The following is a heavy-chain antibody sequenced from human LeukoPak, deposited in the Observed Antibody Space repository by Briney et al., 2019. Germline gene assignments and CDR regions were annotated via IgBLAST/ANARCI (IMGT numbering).Heavy chain of an antibody. CDR2: INPDSGGT. J-gene: IGHJ3*01. CDR3: ARINYDSSGDWREDAFDV. Sequence: ASVKVSCKASGYTFTGYYMYWVRQAPGQGLDWMGWINPDSGGTNYARKFQGRVTMTRDTTISTAYMELSRLRSDDAAVYYCARINYDSSGDWREDAFDVWGEGTMVTVSS. CDR1: GYTFTGYY. D-gene: IGHD3-22*01. V-gene: IGHV1-2*02.